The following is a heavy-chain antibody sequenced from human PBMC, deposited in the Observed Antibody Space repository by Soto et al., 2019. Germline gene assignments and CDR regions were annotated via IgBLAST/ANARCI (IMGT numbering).Heavy chain of an antibody. D-gene: IGHD5-18*01. CDR1: GYTFTGYY. V-gene: IGHV1-2*04. Sequence: QVQLVQSGAEVKKPGASVKVSCKASGYTFTGYYMHWVRQAPGQGLEWMGWINPNSGGTNYAQKFQGWVTITRDTSISTAYMELSRLRSDDTAVYYCAIDRSYGYFWFDPWGQGTLVTVSS. J-gene: IGHJ5*02. CDR3: AIDRSYGYFWFDP. CDR2: INPNSGGT.